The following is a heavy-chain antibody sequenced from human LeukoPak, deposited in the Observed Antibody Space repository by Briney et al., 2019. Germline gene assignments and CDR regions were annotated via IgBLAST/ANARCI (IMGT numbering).Heavy chain of an antibody. CDR3: ARLKATVSIHAYFDS. Sequence: SETLSLTCTVSGGSFSSYYWTWIRQPPGKGLEWIGYIDHSGSTNCNPSLKSRVSISSDTSKNQFSLELSSVTAADTAVYYCARLKATVSIHAYFDSWGQGTLVTVSS. V-gene: IGHV4-59*01. CDR2: IDHSGST. CDR1: GGSFSSYY. J-gene: IGHJ4*02. D-gene: IGHD4-17*01.